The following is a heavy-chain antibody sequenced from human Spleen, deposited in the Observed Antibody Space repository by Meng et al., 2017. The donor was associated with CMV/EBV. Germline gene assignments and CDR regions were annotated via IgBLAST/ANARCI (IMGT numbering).Heavy chain of an antibody. CDR2: IYYSGST. CDR3: ARDPQYSTSSDGYWYFDL. V-gene: IGHV4-61*01. Sequence: VSSGSYYWSWIRQPPGKGLEWIGYIYYSGSTNYNPSLRSRVTISLDTSKNQFSLNLSSVTAADTAVYYCARDPQYSTSSDGYWYFDLWGRGTLVTVSS. J-gene: IGHJ2*01. CDR1: VSSGSYY. D-gene: IGHD6-6*01.